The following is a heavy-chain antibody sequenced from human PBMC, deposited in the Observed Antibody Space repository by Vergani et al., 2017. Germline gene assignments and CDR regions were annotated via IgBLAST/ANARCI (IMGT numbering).Heavy chain of an antibody. CDR1: GFTFSDYY. V-gene: IGHV3-23*04. J-gene: IGHJ4*02. D-gene: IGHD1-26*01. Sequence: VQLVESGGGLVKPGGSLRLSCAASGFTFSDYYMSWIRQAPGKGLEWVSAISGSGGSTYYADSVKGRFTISRDNSKNTLYLQMNSLRAEDTAVYYCAKSKWELTALSSPLFDYWGQGTLVTVSS. CDR3: AKSKWELTALSSPLFDY. CDR2: ISGSGGST.